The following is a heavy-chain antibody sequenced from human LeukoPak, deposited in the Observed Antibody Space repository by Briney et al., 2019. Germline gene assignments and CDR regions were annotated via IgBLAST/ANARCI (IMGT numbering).Heavy chain of an antibody. J-gene: IGHJ3*02. CDR1: GFTFSSYA. Sequence: QPGGSLRLSCAASGFTFSSYAMSWVRQAPGKGLEWVANIKQDGSEKYYVDSVKGRFTISRDNAKNSLYLQMNSLRAEDTAVYYCAREFVVVIATDAFDIWGQGTMVTVSS. CDR2: IKQDGSEK. V-gene: IGHV3-7*01. D-gene: IGHD2-21*01. CDR3: AREFVVVIATDAFDI.